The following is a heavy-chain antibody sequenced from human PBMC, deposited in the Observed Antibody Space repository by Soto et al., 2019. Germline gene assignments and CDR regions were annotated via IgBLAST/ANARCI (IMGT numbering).Heavy chain of an antibody. V-gene: IGHV4-30-4*01. Sequence: SETLSLTCTVSGGSVTSDEDYWTWIRRSPGKGLEWIGYISNSGSTGYNPSLKTRLSMSVDRSKNQFTLRLTSVTAADTAVYFCATGSGSTYGFFDHWGQGTQVTVSS. J-gene: IGHJ4*02. D-gene: IGHD5-18*01. CDR2: ISNSGST. CDR3: ATGSGSTYGFFDH. CDR1: GGSVTSDEDY.